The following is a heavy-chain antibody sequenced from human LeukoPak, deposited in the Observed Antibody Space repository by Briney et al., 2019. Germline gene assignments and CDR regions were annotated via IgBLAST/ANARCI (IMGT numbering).Heavy chain of an antibody. D-gene: IGHD3-16*02. J-gene: IGHJ4*02. Sequence: GGSLRLSCAASGFTFSGSAMHWDRQASGKGLEWVGRIRSKANSYATAYAASVKGRFTISRDDSKNTAYLQMNSLKTEDTAVYYCTSLGGFGGVIVSNYWGQGTLVTVSS. CDR1: GFTFSGSA. CDR2: IRSKANSYAT. V-gene: IGHV3-73*01. CDR3: TSLGGFGGVIVSNY.